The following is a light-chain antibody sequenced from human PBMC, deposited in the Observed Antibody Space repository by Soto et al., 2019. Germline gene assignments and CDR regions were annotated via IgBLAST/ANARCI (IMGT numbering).Light chain of an antibody. V-gene: IGKV1-5*03. CDR3: QQYNSYWT. CDR2: QAS. CDR1: QSISSW. Sequence: DIQMTQSPSTLSASVGDRVTITCRAGQSISSWLAWYQQKPGKAPKLLIYQASTLESGVPLRFSGSGSGTEFTLTISSLQPDDFSTYFCQQYNSYWTFGQGTQVEIK. J-gene: IGKJ1*01.